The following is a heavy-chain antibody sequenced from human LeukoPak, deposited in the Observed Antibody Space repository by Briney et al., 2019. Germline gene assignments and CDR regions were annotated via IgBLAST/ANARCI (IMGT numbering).Heavy chain of an antibody. CDR1: GGSFSGYY. J-gene: IGHJ4*02. V-gene: IGHV4-34*01. CDR2: INHSGST. Sequence: ASETLSLTCAVYGGSFSGYYWSWIRQPPGKGLEWIGEINHSGSTNYNPSLKSRVTISVDTSKNQFSLKLSSVTAADTAVYYCARGKEYSSSWYEFDYWGQGTLVTVSS. CDR3: ARGKEYSSSWYEFDY. D-gene: IGHD6-13*01.